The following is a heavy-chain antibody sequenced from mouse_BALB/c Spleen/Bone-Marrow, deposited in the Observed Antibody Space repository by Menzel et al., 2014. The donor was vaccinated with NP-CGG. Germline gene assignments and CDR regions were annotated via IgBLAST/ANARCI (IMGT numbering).Heavy chain of an antibody. V-gene: IGHV1-9*01. CDR1: GYTFSSYW. CDR3: ATGGSPMDY. CDR2: ILPGSGST. D-gene: IGHD1-1*02. Sequence: ESGAELMKPGASVKISCKATGYTFSSYWLEWVKQRPGHGLEWIGEILPGSGSTNYNEKFKGKATFTADTSSNAAYMQLSSLTSEDSAVYYCATGGSPMDYWGQRTSVTVSS. J-gene: IGHJ4*01.